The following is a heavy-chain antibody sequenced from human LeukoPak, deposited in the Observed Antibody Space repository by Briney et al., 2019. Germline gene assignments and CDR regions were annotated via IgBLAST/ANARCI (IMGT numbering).Heavy chain of an antibody. D-gene: IGHD3-22*01. V-gene: IGHV1-69*06. Sequence: SVKVSCKASGGTVSNFAITWVRQAPGLGLEWMGAIIPTFDTPNYAQKIQGRVTITADKSTSTAYMELSSLRFDDTAVYYCARAQGYYYDTSAYSDAFDIWGQGTMVTVSS. CDR2: IIPTFDTP. CDR3: ARAQGYYYDTSAYSDAFDI. CDR1: GGTVSNFA. J-gene: IGHJ3*02.